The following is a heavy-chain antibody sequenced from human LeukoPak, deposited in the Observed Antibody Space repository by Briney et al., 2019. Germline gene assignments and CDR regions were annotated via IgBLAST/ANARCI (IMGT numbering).Heavy chain of an antibody. D-gene: IGHD3-22*01. CDR1: GGSISSSSYH. CDR2: IYYSGST. V-gene: IGHV4-39*01. Sequence: SETLSLTCTVSGGSISSSSYHWGWIRQPPGKGLEWIGSIYYSGSTYYNPSLKSRVTISVDTSKNQFSLKLSSVTAADTAVYYCAGPNYYYDSSGYYTAWGWVYWGQGTLVTVSS. J-gene: IGHJ4*02. CDR3: AGPNYYYDSSGYYTAWGWVY.